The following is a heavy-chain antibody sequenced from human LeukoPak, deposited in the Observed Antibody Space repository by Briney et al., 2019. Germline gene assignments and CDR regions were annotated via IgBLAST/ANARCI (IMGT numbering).Heavy chain of an antibody. CDR1: GGSISSATYY. D-gene: IGHD1-1*01. CDR2: IYTGGST. V-gene: IGHV4-61*02. CDR3: ARRAYSAAYWKHFDY. Sequence: SETLSLTCTVSGGSISSATYYWSWIRQPAGKGLEWIGRIYTGGSTNYNPSLKSRVTISVDTSKNQFSLKLSSVTAADTAVYFCARRAYSAAYWKHFDYWGQGTLVTVSS. J-gene: IGHJ4*02.